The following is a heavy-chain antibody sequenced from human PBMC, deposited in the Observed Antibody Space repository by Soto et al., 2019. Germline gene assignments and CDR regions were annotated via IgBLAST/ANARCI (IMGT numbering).Heavy chain of an antibody. D-gene: IGHD1-7*01. V-gene: IGHV6-1*01. Sequence: SQTLSLTCAISGDIVSSNSAAWSWIRQSPSRGLEWLGRTYYRSKWYNDYEVSVKGRITINPDTSKNQFSLHLNSVTPEDTAVYYCTRGTATTGLDYWGQGTPVTVSS. CDR1: GDIVSSNSAA. J-gene: IGHJ4*02. CDR2: TYYRSKWYN. CDR3: TRGTATTGLDY.